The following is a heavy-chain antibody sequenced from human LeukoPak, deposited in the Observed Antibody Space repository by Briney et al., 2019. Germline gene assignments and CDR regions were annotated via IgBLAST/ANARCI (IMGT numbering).Heavy chain of an antibody. D-gene: IGHD6-13*01. V-gene: IGHV3-48*01. Sequence: PGGSLRLSCAASGFTFSSYYMSWVRQAPGKGLEWVSYITSSSATVYYADSVKGRFTISRDNAKSSLYLHMNSLRGEDTAVYHCARAGDRVSRLFDSWGQGTLVSVCS. CDR1: GFTFSSYY. J-gene: IGHJ4*02. CDR3: ARAGDRVSRLFDS. CDR2: ITSSSATV.